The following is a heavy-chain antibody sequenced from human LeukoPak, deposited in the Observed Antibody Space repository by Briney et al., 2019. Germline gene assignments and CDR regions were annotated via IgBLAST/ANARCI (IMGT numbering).Heavy chain of an antibody. CDR2: INHSGST. Sequence: SETLSLTCAVYGGSFSGYYWSWIRQPPGKGLEWIGEINHSGSTNYNPSLKSRVTISVGTSKNQFSLKLSSVTAADTAVYYCARHPTRTAAGTPWDYWGQGTLVTVSS. D-gene: IGHD6-13*01. V-gene: IGHV4-34*01. CDR1: GGSFSGYY. J-gene: IGHJ4*02. CDR3: ARHPTRTAAGTPWDY.